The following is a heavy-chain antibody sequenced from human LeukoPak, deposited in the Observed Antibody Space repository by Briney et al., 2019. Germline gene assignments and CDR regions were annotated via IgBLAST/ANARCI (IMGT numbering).Heavy chain of an antibody. CDR1: GFTSSSSG. D-gene: IGHD6-19*01. V-gene: IGHV3-30*02. CDR3: AKGQPHTVADLTTHFDY. Sequence: PGRSLRLSWAASGFTSSSSGMHWVRQPPGKGLEWVAFIRYVGSNIYYADSVKGRFTISRDNSKNTLYLQMNSLRAEETAVYYCAKGQPHTVADLTTHFDYWGQGTLVTVSS. CDR2: IRYVGSNI. J-gene: IGHJ4*02.